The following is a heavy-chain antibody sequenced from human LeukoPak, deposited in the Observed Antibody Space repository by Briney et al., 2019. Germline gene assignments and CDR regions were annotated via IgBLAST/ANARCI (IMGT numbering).Heavy chain of an antibody. D-gene: IGHD3-22*01. CDR2: INPSGGST. CDR1: GYTFTSYY. Sequence: GPVKPSCKASGYTFTSYYMHWVRQAPGQGLEWMGIINPSGGSTSYAQKFQGRVTMTRDTSTSTVYMELSSLRSEDTAVYYCARERTGNSDSSGYYDYWGQGTL. V-gene: IGHV1-46*01. CDR3: ARERTGNSDSSGYYDY. J-gene: IGHJ4*02.